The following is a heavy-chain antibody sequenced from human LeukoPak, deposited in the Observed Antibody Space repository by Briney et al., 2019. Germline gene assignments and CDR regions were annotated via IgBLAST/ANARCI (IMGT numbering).Heavy chain of an antibody. CDR2: IYYSGGT. J-gene: IGHJ4*02. Sequence: SETLSLTCTVSGGSINYYYWMWIRQPPGKGLEWIGYIYYSGGTHYNPSLKSRVTMLVDPSKNQFSLKLTAVTAADTAVYYCARETPGAGHFDYWGQGSLVTVSS. CDR1: GGSINYYY. CDR3: ARETPGAGHFDY. D-gene: IGHD7-27*01. V-gene: IGHV4-59*01.